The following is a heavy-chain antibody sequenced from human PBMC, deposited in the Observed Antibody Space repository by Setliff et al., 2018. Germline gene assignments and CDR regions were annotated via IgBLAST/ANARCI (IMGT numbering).Heavy chain of an antibody. V-gene: IGHV3-7*03. J-gene: IGHJ6*03. CDR3: AREGMRGYFYYYLDV. Sequence: GGSLRLSCAASGFIFSSCWMTWVRQAPGKGLEWVANIHQIEHETYYADSVKGRFTISRDKNSVFLQMDSLRAEDTAVYYCAREGMRGYFYYYLDVWGEGTTVTVSS. CDR2: IHQIEHET. CDR1: GFIFSSCW.